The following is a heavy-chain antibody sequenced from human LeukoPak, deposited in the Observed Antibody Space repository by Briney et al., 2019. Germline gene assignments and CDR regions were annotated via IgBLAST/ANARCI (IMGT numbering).Heavy chain of an antibody. Sequence: GGSLRLSCAASGYTFSNYAMSWVRQPPEKGLEWVSTISGSAYATYYADSVKGRFTISRDNSKNTLYLQLSTLRAEDTAIYYCARNDGDWQRYYFELWGQGSLVTVSS. V-gene: IGHV3-23*01. D-gene: IGHD4-17*01. CDR3: ARNDGDWQRYYFEL. CDR1: GYTFSNYA. CDR2: ISGSAYAT. J-gene: IGHJ4*02.